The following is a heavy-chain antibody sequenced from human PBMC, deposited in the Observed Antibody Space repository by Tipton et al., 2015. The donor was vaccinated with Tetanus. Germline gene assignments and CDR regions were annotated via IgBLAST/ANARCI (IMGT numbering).Heavy chain of an antibody. CDR3: AREPGFSYGFKY. Sequence: TLSLTCSVSGASLSSGDYFWSWLRQSPGGGLEWIGYINSLGSTWYNPSLKSRVTISVDSSKNQFSLNVNSVTAADTAIYYCAREPGFSYGFKYWGQGILVTVSS. CDR2: INSLGST. V-gene: IGHV4-30-4*01. D-gene: IGHD5-18*01. J-gene: IGHJ4*02. CDR1: GASLSSGDYF.